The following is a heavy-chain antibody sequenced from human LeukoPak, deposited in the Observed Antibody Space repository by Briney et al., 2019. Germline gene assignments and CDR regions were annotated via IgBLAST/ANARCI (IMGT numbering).Heavy chain of an antibody. CDR1: GASISSSSYY. D-gene: IGHD2-2*01. V-gene: IGHV4-39*02. CDR2: IYYSGST. Sequence: PSETLSLTCTVSGASISSSSYYWGWIRQPPGTGLEWIESIYYSGSTYYNPSLKSRVTISVDTSKNQFSLKLSSVTAADTAVYYCAREDSGGYENWGQGTLVTVSS. CDR3: AREDSGGYEN. J-gene: IGHJ4*02.